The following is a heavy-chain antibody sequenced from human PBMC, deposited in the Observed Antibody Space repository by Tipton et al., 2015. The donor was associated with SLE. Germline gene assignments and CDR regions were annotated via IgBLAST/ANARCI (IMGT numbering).Heavy chain of an antibody. CDR1: GGSISSSSYY. Sequence: LRLPCTVSGGSISSSSYYWGWIRQPPGKGLEWIGSIYYSGNTYYNPSLKSRVTISVDTSKNQFSLKLSSVTAADTAVYYCARRLVAAANDWYFGLWGRGTLVTVSS. D-gene: IGHD2-2*01. V-gene: IGHV4-39*07. CDR2: IYYSGNT. J-gene: IGHJ2*01. CDR3: ARRLVAAANDWYFGL.